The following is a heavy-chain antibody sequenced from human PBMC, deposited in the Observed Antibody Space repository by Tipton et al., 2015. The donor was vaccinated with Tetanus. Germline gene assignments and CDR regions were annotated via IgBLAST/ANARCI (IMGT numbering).Heavy chain of an antibody. CDR1: GYSFGIYW. J-gene: IGHJ4*02. Sequence: QLVQSGAEVKKPGESLKISCKGSGYSFGIYWIAWVRQMPGKGLEWMGIIYPGDSDTRYSPSFEGQVTISVDRFISTAYLQWSSLKASDTAMYYCARGGVDSRVFDFWGQGTLVTVSS. CDR3: ARGGVDSRVFDF. D-gene: IGHD3-3*01. V-gene: IGHV5-51*01. CDR2: IYPGDSDT.